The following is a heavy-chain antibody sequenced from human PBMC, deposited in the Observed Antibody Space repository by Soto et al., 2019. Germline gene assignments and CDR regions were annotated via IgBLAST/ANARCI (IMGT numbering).Heavy chain of an antibody. Sequence: QVHLVQSGAEVKKPGASVKVSCKASGYTFTSYDINWVRQANVQVLELMGWMNPNRGNTGYAQKSQCRVTMTRNTSRSTANIELSSLRSEDTAVYYCARHPVSQYYYRMDVWGQGTTVTLSS. J-gene: IGHJ6*02. CDR2: MNPNRGNT. V-gene: IGHV1-8*01. CDR1: GYTFTSYD. CDR3: ARHPVSQYYYRMDV. D-gene: IGHD4-17*01.